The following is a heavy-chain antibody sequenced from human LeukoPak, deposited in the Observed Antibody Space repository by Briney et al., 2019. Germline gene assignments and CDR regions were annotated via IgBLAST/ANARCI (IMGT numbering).Heavy chain of an antibody. CDR2: RSGNNGNT. J-gene: IGHJ4*02. CDR3: ASAVRLGDLDY. V-gene: IGHV1-18*04. Sequence: ASVQVSCKTSGYTFTLYAVAWVRQAPGQGIEWMGWRSGNNGNTRYAQKFQCRVTLTTATSTTTGYMELRRMRSDDTAVYYCASAVRLGDLDYWGQGTLVSVTS. D-gene: IGHD3-16*01. CDR1: GYTFTLYA.